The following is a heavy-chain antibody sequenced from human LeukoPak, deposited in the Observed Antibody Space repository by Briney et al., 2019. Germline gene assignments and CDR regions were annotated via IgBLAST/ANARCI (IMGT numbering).Heavy chain of an antibody. CDR2: IYHSGST. V-gene: IGHV4-38-2*02. Sequence: SETLSLTCTVSGYSISSGYYWGWIRQPPGKGLEWIGSIYHSGSTYYNPSLKSRVTISVDTSKNQFSLKLSSVTAADTAVYYCARADRYYYDSSGSWLDVWGKGTTVTVSS. CDR1: GYSISSGYY. D-gene: IGHD3-22*01. CDR3: ARADRYYYDSSGSWLDV. J-gene: IGHJ6*04.